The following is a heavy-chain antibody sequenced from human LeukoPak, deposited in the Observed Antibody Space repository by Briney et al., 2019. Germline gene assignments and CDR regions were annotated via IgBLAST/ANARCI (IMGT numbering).Heavy chain of an antibody. D-gene: IGHD3-22*01. V-gene: IGHV4-4*09. CDR3: ARGVNYDSSGYHDY. Sequence: SETLSLTCTVSGGSISSYYWSWIRQPPGKGLEWIGYIYTSGSTNYNPSLKGRVTISVDTSKNQFSLKLSSVTAADTAVYYCARGVNYDSSGYHDYWGQGTLVTVSS. J-gene: IGHJ4*02. CDR2: IYTSGST. CDR1: GGSISSYY.